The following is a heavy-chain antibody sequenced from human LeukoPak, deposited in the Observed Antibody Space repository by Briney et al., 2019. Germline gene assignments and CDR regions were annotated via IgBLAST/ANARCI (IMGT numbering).Heavy chain of an antibody. Sequence: GGSLRLSCVASGFTFSSYWMTWVRQAPGKGLEWVANIKQDGSEKYYVDSVKGRFTISRDNAKNSLYLQMNSLRAEDTAVYYCAKDTTTVTSQGDYWGQGTLVTVSS. CDR1: GFTFSSYW. CDR3: AKDTTTVTSQGDY. V-gene: IGHV3-7*01. CDR2: IKQDGSEK. D-gene: IGHD4-17*01. J-gene: IGHJ4*02.